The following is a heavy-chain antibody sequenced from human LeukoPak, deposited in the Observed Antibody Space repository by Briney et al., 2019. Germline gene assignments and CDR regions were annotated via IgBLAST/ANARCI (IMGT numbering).Heavy chain of an antibody. CDR3: ARKGAGIAVAGRLDY. CDR1: GFTFSSYA. Sequence: GGSLRLSCAASGFTFSSYAMHWVRQAPGKGPEWVAVISYDGSNKYYADSVKGRFTISRDNSKNTLYLQMNSLRAEDTAVYYCARKGAGIAVAGRLDYWGQGTLVTVSS. D-gene: IGHD6-19*01. V-gene: IGHV3-30-3*01. J-gene: IGHJ4*02. CDR2: ISYDGSNK.